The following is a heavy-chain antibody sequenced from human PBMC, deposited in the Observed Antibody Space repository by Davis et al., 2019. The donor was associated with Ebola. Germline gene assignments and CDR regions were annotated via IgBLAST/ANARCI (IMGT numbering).Heavy chain of an antibody. D-gene: IGHD6-19*01. CDR2: INRDESGT. J-gene: IGHJ4*02. CDR1: GFTFSNYW. Sequence: GESLKISCAASGFTFSNYWMHWVRQAPGRGLVWVSRINRDESGTTYADSVKGRFTISRDNAKNMLYLQMDSLRPEDTAVYYCARDIAVAGTIGFDYWGQGTLVTVSS. V-gene: IGHV3-74*01. CDR3: ARDIAVAGTIGFDY.